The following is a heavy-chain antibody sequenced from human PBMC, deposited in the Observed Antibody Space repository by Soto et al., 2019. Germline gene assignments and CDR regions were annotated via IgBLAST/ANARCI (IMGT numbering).Heavy chain of an antibody. J-gene: IGHJ6*03. V-gene: IGHV3-11*01. CDR1: GFTFSDYY. D-gene: IGHD3-10*01. Sequence: GGSRRLSCAASGFTFSDYYMSWIRQAPGKGLEWVSYISSSGSTIYYADSVKGRFTISRDNAKNSLYLQMNSLRAEDTAVYYCASGDYYYYMDVWGKGTTVTVSS. CDR2: ISSSGSTI. CDR3: ASGDYYYYMDV.